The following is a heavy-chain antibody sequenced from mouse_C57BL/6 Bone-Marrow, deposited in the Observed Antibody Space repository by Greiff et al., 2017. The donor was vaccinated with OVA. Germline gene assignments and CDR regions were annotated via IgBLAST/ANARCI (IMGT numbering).Heavy chain of an antibody. CDR3: AREDYDGYDPFAY. CDR1: GYTFTSYW. CDR2: IDPSDSYT. J-gene: IGHJ3*01. Sequence: QVQLQQPGAELVKPGASVKLSCKASGYTFTSYWMQWVKQRPGQGLEWIGEIDPSDSYTNYNQKFKGKATLTVDTSSSTAYMQLSSLTSEDSAVDYCAREDYDGYDPFAYWGQGTLVTVSA. V-gene: IGHV1-50*01. D-gene: IGHD2-3*01.